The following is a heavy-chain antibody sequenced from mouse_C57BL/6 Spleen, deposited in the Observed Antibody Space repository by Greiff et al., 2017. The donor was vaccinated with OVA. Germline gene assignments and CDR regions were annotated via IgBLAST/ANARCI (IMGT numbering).Heavy chain of an antibody. J-gene: IGHJ2*01. Sequence: EVKLVESGGGLVKPGGSLKLSCAASGFTFSDYGMHWVRQAPEKGLEWVAYISSGSSTIYYADTVKGRFTISRDNAKNTLFLQITSLRSEDTAMYYCARGLTGSYYFDYWGQGTTLTVSS. CDR1: GFTFSDYG. CDR3: ARGLTGSYYFDY. D-gene: IGHD4-1*01. CDR2: ISSGSSTI. V-gene: IGHV5-17*01.